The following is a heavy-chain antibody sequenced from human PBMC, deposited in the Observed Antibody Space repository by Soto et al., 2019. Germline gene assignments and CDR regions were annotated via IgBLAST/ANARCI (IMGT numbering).Heavy chain of an antibody. Sequence: SETLSLTPAVYGGSFSGYYWSWIRQPPGKGLEWIGEIHHSGSTNYNPSLKSRVTISVDTSKNQFSLKLSSVTAADTAVYYCARGPAYYDFWSGYYLFDYWGHGTLVTIPS. CDR2: IHHSGST. D-gene: IGHD3-3*01. J-gene: IGHJ4*01. CDR3: ARGPAYYDFWSGYYLFDY. CDR1: GGSFSGYY. V-gene: IGHV4-34*01.